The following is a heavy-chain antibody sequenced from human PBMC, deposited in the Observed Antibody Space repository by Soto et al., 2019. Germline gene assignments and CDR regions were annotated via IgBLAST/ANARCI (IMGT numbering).Heavy chain of an antibody. J-gene: IGHJ5*02. CDR3: ASLWYYGSGSYYKSWFDP. CDR1: GGSISSYY. CDR2: IYYSGST. V-gene: IGHV4-59*08. D-gene: IGHD3-10*01. Sequence: PSETLSLTCTVSGGSISSYYWSWLRQPPGKGLEWIGYIYYSGSTNYNPSLKSRVTISVDTSKNQFSLKLSSVTAADTAVYYCASLWYYGSGSYYKSWFDPWGQGTLVTVSS.